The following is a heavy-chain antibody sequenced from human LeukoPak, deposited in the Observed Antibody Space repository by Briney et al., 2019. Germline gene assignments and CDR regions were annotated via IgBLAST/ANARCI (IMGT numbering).Heavy chain of an antibody. CDR2: NSGSGGST. CDR1: GFTFSSYV. D-gene: IGHD1-14*01. J-gene: IGHJ4*02. Sequence: GGSLRLSCAASGFTFSSYVMSWVRQAPGKGLEWVSSNSGSGGSTYYADTVKGRFTISRDNSKNTLYLQMNSLRADDTAVYYCAKGGPDDYWGQGTLVTVSS. CDR3: AKGGPDDY. V-gene: IGHV3-23*01.